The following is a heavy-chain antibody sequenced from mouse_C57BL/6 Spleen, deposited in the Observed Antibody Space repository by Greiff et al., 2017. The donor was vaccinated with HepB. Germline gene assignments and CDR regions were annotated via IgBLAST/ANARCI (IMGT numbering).Heavy chain of an antibody. D-gene: IGHD1-1*01. CDR2: IDPNSGGT. J-gene: IGHJ3*01. CDR1: GYTFTSYW. CDR3: ARNLDYYGSSYGFAY. Sequence: QVQLKQPGAELVKPGASVKLSCKASGYTFTSYWMHWVKQRPGRGLEWIGRIDPNSGGTKYNEKFKSKATLTVDKPSSTACMQLSSLTSEDSAVYYCARNLDYYGSSYGFAYWGQGTLVTVSA. V-gene: IGHV1-72*01.